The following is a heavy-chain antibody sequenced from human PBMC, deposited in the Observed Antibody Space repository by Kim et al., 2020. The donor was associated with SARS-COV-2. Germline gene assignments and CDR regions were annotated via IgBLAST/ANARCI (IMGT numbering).Heavy chain of an antibody. CDR3: ARVGRYFDWLFSGFDY. V-gene: IGHV4-4*02. CDR2: IYHSGST. J-gene: IGHJ4*02. D-gene: IGHD3-9*01. CDR1: GGSISSSNW. Sequence: SETLSLTCAVSGGSISSSNWWSWVRQPPGKGLEWIGEIYHSGSTNYNPSLKSRVTISVDKSKNQFSLKLSSVTAADTAVYYCARVGRYFDWLFSGFDYWGQGTLVTVSS.